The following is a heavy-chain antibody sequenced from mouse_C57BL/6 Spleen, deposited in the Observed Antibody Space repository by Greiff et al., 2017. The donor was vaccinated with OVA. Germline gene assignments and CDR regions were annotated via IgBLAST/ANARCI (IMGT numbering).Heavy chain of an antibody. J-gene: IGHJ2*01. V-gene: IGHV1-64*01. Sequence: QVQLQQSGAELVKPGASVKLSCKASGYTFTSYWMHWVKQRPGQGLEWIGMIHPNSGSTNYNEKFKSKATLTVDKSSSTAYMQLSSLTSEDSAVYYCARSGYDYDDYWGQGTTLTVSS. CDR3: ARSGYDYDDY. CDR1: GYTFTSYW. D-gene: IGHD2-4*01. CDR2: IHPNSGST.